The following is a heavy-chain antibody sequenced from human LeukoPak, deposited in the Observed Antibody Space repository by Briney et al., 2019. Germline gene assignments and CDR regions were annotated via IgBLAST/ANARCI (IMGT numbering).Heavy chain of an antibody. D-gene: IGHD3-16*01. CDR1: GFILSKAW. J-gene: IGHJ4*02. CDR2: IKTEAEDGTT. Sequence: PGGSLRLSCAASGFILSKAWMAWVRQAPGKGLEWVGHIKTEAEDGTTDYAAPVKGRFTISRDDAKSTLYLQMNSLNTEDTAVYFCTSALNLVLGELLGYWGQGTLVTVSS. V-gene: IGHV3-15*01. CDR3: TSALNLVLGELLGY.